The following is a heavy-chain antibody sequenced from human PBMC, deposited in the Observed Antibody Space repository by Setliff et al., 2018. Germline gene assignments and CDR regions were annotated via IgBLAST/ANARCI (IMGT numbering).Heavy chain of an antibody. CDR3: AKPQVELRWGFESWGQGTPSGDYVGAFGP. Sequence: GGSLRLSCAASGFTFSTYAMSWVRQAPGKGLEWVSTIYSGDRNTFYTDSVKGRFTIFRDGSKNTLFLHMTSLRAEDTAVYYCAKPQVELRWGFESWGQGTPSGDYVGAFGPWGQGILVTVSS. J-gene: IGHJ5*02. CDR1: GFTFSTYA. D-gene: IGHD4-17*01. V-gene: IGHV3-23*03. CDR2: IYSGDRNT.